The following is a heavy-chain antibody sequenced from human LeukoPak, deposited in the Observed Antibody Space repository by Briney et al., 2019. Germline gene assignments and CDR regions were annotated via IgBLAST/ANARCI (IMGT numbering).Heavy chain of an antibody. D-gene: IGHD5/OR15-5a*01. Sequence: PGGSLRLSFAAPGFTFRAYTLRGVPQAPGKGLEWVSTISGSGGTTYYADSVKGRITISRDNSKNTLYLQMNSLRAEDTAVYYCAQSFVCPAALRSACLLWPRGTMVTVSS. CDR3: AQSFVCPAALRSACLL. CDR2: ISGSGGTT. V-gene: IGHV3-23*01. CDR1: GFTFRAYT. J-gene: IGHJ3*01.